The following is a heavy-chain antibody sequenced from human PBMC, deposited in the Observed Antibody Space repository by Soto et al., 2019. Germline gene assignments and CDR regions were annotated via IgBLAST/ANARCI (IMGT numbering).Heavy chain of an antibody. CDR1: GFTFSSFG. V-gene: IGHV3-30*03. CDR2: ISYDGSNK. J-gene: IGHJ3*02. CDR3: ARLSVNDAFDI. D-gene: IGHD6-19*01. Sequence: GGSLRLSCAASGFTFSSFGMHWVRQAPGKGLEWVAVISYDGSNKYYADSVKGRFTISRDNSKNTLYLQMNSLRAEDTAVYYCARLSVNDAFDIWGQGTMVTVSS.